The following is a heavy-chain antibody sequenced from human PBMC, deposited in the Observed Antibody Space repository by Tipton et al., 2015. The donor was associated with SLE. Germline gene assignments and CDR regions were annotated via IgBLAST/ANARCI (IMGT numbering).Heavy chain of an antibody. D-gene: IGHD7-27*01. J-gene: IGHJ4*02. CDR2: TYYGETA. CDR3: ASLVVVPAELGIGATEAIDF. Sequence: PGLVKPSETLSLTCRVSGDSISSNTYYWGWIRQPPGKGLEWIGNTYYGETAYYNPSLKSRVSISVDTSNNQFSLKLNFVTAADTAVYYCASLVVVPAELGIGATEAIDFWGQGTLVTVSS. CDR1: GDSISSNTYY. V-gene: IGHV4-39*07.